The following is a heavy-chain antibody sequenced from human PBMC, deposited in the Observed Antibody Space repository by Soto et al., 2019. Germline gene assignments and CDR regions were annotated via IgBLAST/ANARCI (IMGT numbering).Heavy chain of an antibody. Sequence: QVQLQESGPGLVKPSGTLSLTCAVSGGSISSNNWWSWVRQPPGKGLEWIGEIYHSGSTNYNPSLRSRVTISVDKSKNEFSLKLGSVTAADTAMYYCARAGDYPLRGAFDVWGQGTMVTVS. D-gene: IGHD4-17*01. CDR1: GGSISSNNW. V-gene: IGHV4-4*02. CDR2: IYHSGST. J-gene: IGHJ3*01. CDR3: ARAGDYPLRGAFDV.